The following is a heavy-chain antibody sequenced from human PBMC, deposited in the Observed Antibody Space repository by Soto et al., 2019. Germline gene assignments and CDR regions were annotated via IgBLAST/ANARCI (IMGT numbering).Heavy chain of an antibody. J-gene: IGHJ3*01. V-gene: IGHV1-69*01. Sequence: QVPLVQSGADVKKPGSSVKVSCKTSGGSFGSSAISWVRQAPAQGLEWMGEIIPVFDKANYAQNFQGRLTITADELTGTVFMELSSLRSEDTAVYFCARLRRDWGDAFDLWGLGTVVTVSS. D-gene: IGHD3-16*01. CDR2: IIPVFDKA. CDR3: ARLRRDWGDAFDL. CDR1: GGSFGSSA.